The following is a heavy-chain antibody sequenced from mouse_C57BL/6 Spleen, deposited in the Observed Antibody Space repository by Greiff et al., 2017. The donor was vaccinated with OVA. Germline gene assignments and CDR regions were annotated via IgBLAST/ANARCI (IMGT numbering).Heavy chain of an antibody. CDR3: ARGELEDYFDY. CDR1: GYTFTDYN. CDR2: INPNNGGT. Sequence: EVKLQESGPELVKPGASVKMSCKASGYTFTDYNMHWVKQSHGKSLEWIGYINPNNGGTSYNQKFKGKATLTVHKSSSTAYMELRSLTSEDSAVYYCARGELEDYFDYWGQGTTLTVSS. J-gene: IGHJ2*01. V-gene: IGHV1-22*01. D-gene: IGHD2-12*01.